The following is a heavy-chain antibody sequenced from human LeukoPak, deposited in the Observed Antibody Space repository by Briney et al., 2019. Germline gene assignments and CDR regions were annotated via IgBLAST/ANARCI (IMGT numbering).Heavy chain of an antibody. CDR3: AKGLGPSYSSGYWEYFDY. Sequence: GGSLRLSCAASGFTFSSYAMSWVRQAPGKGLEWVSAISGSGGSTYYADSVKGRFTISRDNSKNTLYLQMNSLRAEDTPVSYCAKGLGPSYSSGYWEYFDYWGQGTLVTVSS. CDR1: GFTFSSYA. D-gene: IGHD6-19*01. CDR2: ISGSGGST. V-gene: IGHV3-23*01. J-gene: IGHJ4*02.